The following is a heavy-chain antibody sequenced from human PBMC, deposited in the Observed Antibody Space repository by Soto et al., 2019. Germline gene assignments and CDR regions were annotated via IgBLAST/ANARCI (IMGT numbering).Heavy chain of an antibody. J-gene: IGHJ4*02. Sequence: ASVKVSCKASGYTFTGYYMHWVRQAPGQGLEWTGWVNPNSGGTNYAQKFQGWVTMTRDTSISTACMELSRLRSDDTAVYYCARGGGVPLWFGESPSAPVDYWGQGTLVTVSS. CDR1: GYTFTGYY. D-gene: IGHD3-10*01. CDR2: VNPNSGGT. V-gene: IGHV1-2*04. CDR3: ARGGGVPLWFGESPSAPVDY.